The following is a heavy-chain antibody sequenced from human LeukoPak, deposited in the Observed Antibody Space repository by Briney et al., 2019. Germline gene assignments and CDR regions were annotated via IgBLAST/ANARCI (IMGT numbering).Heavy chain of an antibody. CDR2: INHSGST. CDR1: GFTFSSYS. CDR3: ARKGQEDAFDF. V-gene: IGHV4-34*01. J-gene: IGHJ3*01. Sequence: GSLRLSCAASGFTFSSYSMNWVRQPPGKGLEWIGEINHSGSTNYNPSLKSRVTISVDTSKNQFSLKLSSVTAADTAVYYCARKGQEDAFDFWGQGTMVTVSS.